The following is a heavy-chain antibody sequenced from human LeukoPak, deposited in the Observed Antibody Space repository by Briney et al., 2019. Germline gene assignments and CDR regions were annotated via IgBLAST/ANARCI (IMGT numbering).Heavy chain of an antibody. CDR3: TTELASGGWFPFDY. V-gene: IGHV3-15*07. J-gene: IGHJ4*02. CDR1: GFTFSNAW. D-gene: IGHD6-19*01. CDR2: IKSKTDGGTT. Sequence: GGSLRLSCAASGFTFSNAWMNWVRQAPGKGLEWVGRIKSKTDGGTTDYAAPVKGRFTISRDDSKNTPYLQMNSLKTEDTAVYYCTTELASGGWFPFDYWGQGTLVTVSS.